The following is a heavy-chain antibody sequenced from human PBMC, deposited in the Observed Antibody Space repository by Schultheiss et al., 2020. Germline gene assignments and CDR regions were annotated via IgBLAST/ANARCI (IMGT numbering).Heavy chain of an antibody. Sequence: SETLSLTCTVSGGSISSYYWSWIRQPAGKGLEWIGRIYTSGSTNYNPSLKSRVTMSVDTSKNQFSLKLSSVTAADTAVYYCARDSEQYGGNPNWFDPWGQGTLVTVSS. J-gene: IGHJ5*02. CDR2: IYTSGST. CDR3: ARDSEQYGGNPNWFDP. V-gene: IGHV4-4*07. D-gene: IGHD4-23*01. CDR1: GGSISSYY.